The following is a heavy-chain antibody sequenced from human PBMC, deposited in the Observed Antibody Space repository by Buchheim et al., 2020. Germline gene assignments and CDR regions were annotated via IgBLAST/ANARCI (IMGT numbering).Heavy chain of an antibody. CDR3: ARIRAYVNLDY. CDR2: IYHTGRT. Sequence: QVQLDESGPPVVKSSETLSLTCTVSGASISSVDYYWSWVRPSPGKGLEWIGYIYHTGRTFYNPALKSRLTLSVDTSANQFSLAVRSVTAADTAVYFCARIRAYVNLDYWGRGTL. V-gene: IGHV4-30-4*01. CDR1: GASISSVDYY. D-gene: IGHD3-10*02. J-gene: IGHJ4*02.